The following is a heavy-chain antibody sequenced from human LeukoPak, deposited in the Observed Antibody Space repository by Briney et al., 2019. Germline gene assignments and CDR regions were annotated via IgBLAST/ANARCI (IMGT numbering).Heavy chain of an antibody. CDR2: IYRDGST. V-gene: IGHV3-66*01. CDR3: ARVMTAITNWFDP. Sequence: GGSLRLSCAASGFTFSSYSMSWVRRAPGKGLEWVSVIYRDGSTYYADSVKGRFTISRDNSKNTLYLQMNNLRVEDTAVYYCARVMTAITNWFDPWGQGTLVTVSS. J-gene: IGHJ5*02. D-gene: IGHD2-21*02. CDR1: GFTFSSYS.